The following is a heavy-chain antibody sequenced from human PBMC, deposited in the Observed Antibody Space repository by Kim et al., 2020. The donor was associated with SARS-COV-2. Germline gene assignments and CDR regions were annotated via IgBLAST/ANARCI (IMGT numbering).Heavy chain of an antibody. CDR3: AKVLFSGSYSPGGFGI. CDR1: GFNFDVYA. Sequence: GGSLRLSCAASGFNFDVYAMHWVRQAPGKGLEWVSHISWNSDNVGYADSVKGRFTISRDNAKKSLYLQMNSLRIEDTALYYCAKVLFSGSYSPGGFGIWCQETRVTVSS. V-gene: IGHV3-9*01. J-gene: IGHJ3*02. D-gene: IGHD1-26*01. CDR2: ISWNSDNV.